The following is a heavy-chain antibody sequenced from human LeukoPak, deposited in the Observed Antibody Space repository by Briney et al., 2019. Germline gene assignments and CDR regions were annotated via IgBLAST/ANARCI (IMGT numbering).Heavy chain of an antibody. V-gene: IGHV4-59*01. CDR3: AREDIVVVPAAKERTRCFQH. CDR2: IYYSGST. J-gene: IGHJ1*01. Sequence: PSETLSLTCTVSGGSISSYYWSWIRQPPGKGLEWIGYIYYSGSTNYNPSLKSRVTISVDTSKNQFSLKLSSVTAADTAVYYCAREDIVVVPAAKERTRCFQHWGQGTLVTVSS. CDR1: GGSISSYY. D-gene: IGHD2-2*01.